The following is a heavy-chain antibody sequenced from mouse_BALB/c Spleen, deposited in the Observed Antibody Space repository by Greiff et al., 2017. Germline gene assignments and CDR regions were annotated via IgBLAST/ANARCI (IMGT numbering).Heavy chain of an antibody. CDR2: ISSGGSYT. V-gene: IGHV5-6*01. Sequence: EVQRVESGGDLVKPGGSLKLSCAASGFTFSSYGMSWVRQTPDKRLEWVATISSGGSYTYYPDSVKGRFTISRDNAKNTLYLQMSSLKSEDTAMYYCARQGAYDYGFAYWGQGTLVTVSA. D-gene: IGHD2-4*01. J-gene: IGHJ3*01. CDR1: GFTFSSYG. CDR3: ARQGAYDYGFAY.